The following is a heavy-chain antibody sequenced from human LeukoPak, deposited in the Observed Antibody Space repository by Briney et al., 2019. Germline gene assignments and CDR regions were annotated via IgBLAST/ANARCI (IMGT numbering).Heavy chain of an antibody. Sequence: PSETLSLTCTVSGGSISSYYWSWIRQPPGKGLEWIGYIYYSGSTNYNPSLKSRVTISVDTSKNQFSLKLSSATAADTAVYYCARVIVRTEDAFDIWGQGTMVTVSS. CDR1: GGSISSYY. V-gene: IGHV4-59*01. CDR3: ARVIVRTEDAFDI. CDR2: IYYSGST. D-gene: IGHD3-22*01. J-gene: IGHJ3*02.